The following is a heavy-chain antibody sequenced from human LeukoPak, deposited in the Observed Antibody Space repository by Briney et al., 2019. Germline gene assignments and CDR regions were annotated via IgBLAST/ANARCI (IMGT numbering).Heavy chain of an antibody. CDR2: ISYDGSSK. V-gene: IGHV3-30*04. J-gene: IGHJ4*02. CDR3: ARVSDISVAAYFDY. CDR1: GFTFSTYA. Sequence: GRSLRLSCAASGFTFSTYAMHWVRQAPGKGLEWVAVISYDGSSKYYADSVKGRFTISRDNSKNTLYLQMNSLRAEDTALYYCARVSDISVAAYFDYWGQGTLVTVSS. D-gene: IGHD6-19*01.